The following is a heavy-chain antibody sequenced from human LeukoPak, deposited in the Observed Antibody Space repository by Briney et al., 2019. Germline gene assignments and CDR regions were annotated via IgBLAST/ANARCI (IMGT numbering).Heavy chain of an antibody. J-gene: IGHJ6*02. CDR3: ARCRGHQLVASHSYGMDV. V-gene: IGHV4-34*01. CDR1: GGSFSGYY. CDR2: INHSGST. Sequence: SETLSLACAVYGGSFSGYYWSWIRPPPGKGLEWIGEINHSGSTNYNTTLQSRVTIPIHTPKNQFSLMLRSMTAADTAVYYCARCRGHQLVASHSYGMDVWGQGTTVTVSS. D-gene: IGHD6-13*01.